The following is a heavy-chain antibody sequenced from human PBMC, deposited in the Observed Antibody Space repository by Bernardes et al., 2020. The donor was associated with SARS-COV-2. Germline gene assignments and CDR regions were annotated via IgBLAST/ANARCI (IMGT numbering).Heavy chain of an antibody. CDR3: AGSSCGADCYIGGLRSWDYGMDV. CDR2: ISHSGST. Sequence: SETLSLTCAVSGGSISSSDWWNWVRQPPGKGLEWIGEISHSGSTYYNPSLKSRVTISVDTSKNQFSLRLSSVTAADTAVYYCAGSSCGADCYIGGLRSWDYGMDVWGQGTTVTVSS. D-gene: IGHD2-21*02. V-gene: IGHV4-4*02. CDR1: GGSISSSDW. J-gene: IGHJ6*02.